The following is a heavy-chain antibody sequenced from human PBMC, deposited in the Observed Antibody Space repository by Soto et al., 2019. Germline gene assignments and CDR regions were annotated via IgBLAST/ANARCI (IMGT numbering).Heavy chain of an antibody. V-gene: IGHV4-59*01. Sequence: SETLSLTCTVSGGSISSYYWSWIRQPPGKGLEWIGYIYYSGSTNYNPSLKSRVTISVDTSKNQFSLKLSSVTAADTAVYYCAREAFHDFWSGSINWFDPWGQGTLVTVSS. CDR1: GGSISSYY. CDR2: IYYSGST. CDR3: AREAFHDFWSGSINWFDP. D-gene: IGHD3-3*01. J-gene: IGHJ5*02.